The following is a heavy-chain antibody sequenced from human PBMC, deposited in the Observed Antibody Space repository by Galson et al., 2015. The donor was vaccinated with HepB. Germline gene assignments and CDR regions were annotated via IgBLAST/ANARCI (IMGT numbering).Heavy chain of an antibody. CDR1: GFSFSDYA. V-gene: IGHV3-33*01. CDR3: ARGMTGGYMYGGIDY. Sequence: SLRLSCAASGFSFSDYAMHWVRQAPGKGLEWVAGIWYDGNNKYYGDSVRGRFTISRDNSKNTVHVQMNSLSAEDTAVYYCARGMTGGYMYGGIDYWGQGTLVTVSS. D-gene: IGHD1-1*01. J-gene: IGHJ4*02. CDR2: IWYDGNNK.